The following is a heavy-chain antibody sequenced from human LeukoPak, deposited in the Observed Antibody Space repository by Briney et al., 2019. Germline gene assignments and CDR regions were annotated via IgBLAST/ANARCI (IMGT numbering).Heavy chain of an antibody. CDR1: GGSISSYY. J-gene: IGHJ4*02. CDR3: AREHYYDSSGSSILDY. Sequence: TSETLSLTCTVSGGSISSYYWSWIRQPAGKGLEWIGRIYTSGSTNYNPSLKSRVTMSVDTSKNQFSLKLSSVTAADTAVYYCAREHYYDSSGSSILDYWGQGTLVTVSS. CDR2: IYTSGST. V-gene: IGHV4-4*07. D-gene: IGHD3-22*01.